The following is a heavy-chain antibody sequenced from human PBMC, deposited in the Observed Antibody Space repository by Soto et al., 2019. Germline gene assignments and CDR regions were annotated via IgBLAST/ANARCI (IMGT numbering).Heavy chain of an antibody. Sequence: EVQLVQSGGGLVQPGGSLRLSCAASVFIVSNNYMSWVRQAPGKGPEWVSHIYSGGGTDYAESVKGRFTISRDNSKNTLYLQMTSLKAEDTAIYYCATRMTTAPYWGQGTVVTVSS. CDR3: ATRMTTAPY. D-gene: IGHD4-17*01. CDR2: IYSGGGT. CDR1: VFIVSNNY. V-gene: IGHV3-66*01. J-gene: IGHJ4*02.